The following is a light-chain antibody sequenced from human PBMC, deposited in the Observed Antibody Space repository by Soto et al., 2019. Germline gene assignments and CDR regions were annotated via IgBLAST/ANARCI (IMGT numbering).Light chain of an antibody. V-gene: IGKV1-9*01. CDR1: QGISSY. CDR2: AAS. Sequence: DIQLTQSPSILSASVGDRVTITSRASQGISSYLAWYQQQPGKAPKLLIYAASTLQSGVPSRFSGSGSGTEFTLTISSLQPEDFATYYCQQLNSYPLTFGHGTKVEI. J-gene: IGKJ1*01. CDR3: QQLNSYPLT.